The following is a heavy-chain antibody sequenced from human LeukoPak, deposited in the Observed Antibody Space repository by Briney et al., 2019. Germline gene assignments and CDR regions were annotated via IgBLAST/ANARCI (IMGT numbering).Heavy chain of an antibody. V-gene: IGHV1-18*01. D-gene: IGHD3-9*01. CDR2: ISAYNGNT. J-gene: IGHJ5*02. CDR1: GYTFTSYG. CDR3: ARKAAYEILIGGWFDP. Sequence: ASVKVSCKASGYTFTSYGISWVRQAPGQGLERMGWISAYNGNTNYAQKLQGRVTMTTDTSTSTAYMELRSLRSDDTAVYYCARKAAYEILIGGWFDPWGQGTLVTVSS.